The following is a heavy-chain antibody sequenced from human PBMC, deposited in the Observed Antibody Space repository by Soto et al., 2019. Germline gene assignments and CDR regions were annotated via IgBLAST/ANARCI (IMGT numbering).Heavy chain of an antibody. Sequence: ALRLSCAASGFTFSSYCMHWVRQSPGKGLEWVAVISYDGSNKYYADSVKGRFTISRDNSKNTLYLQMNSLRAEDTAVYYCAKDLIVGAAYYYYGMDVWGQGTTVTVSS. V-gene: IGHV3-30*18. D-gene: IGHD1-26*01. CDR1: GFTFSSYC. CDR2: ISYDGSNK. J-gene: IGHJ6*02. CDR3: AKDLIVGAAYYYYGMDV.